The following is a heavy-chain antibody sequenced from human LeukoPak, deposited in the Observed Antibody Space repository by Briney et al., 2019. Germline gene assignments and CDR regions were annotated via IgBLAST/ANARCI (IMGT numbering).Heavy chain of an antibody. J-gene: IGHJ4*02. CDR1: GFTFGGYS. CDR3: ARDPLVGSSPFDF. Sequence: GGSLNLSCAASGFTFGGYSMNWFRKPPGKGLEWVQSISSSGSYIYYADSVRGRFTISRDNTKNSLYLQMNSLRAEDTAVYYCARDPLVGSSPFDFWGQGTLVTVSS. D-gene: IGHD6-6*01. CDR2: ISSSGSYI. V-gene: IGHV3-21*01.